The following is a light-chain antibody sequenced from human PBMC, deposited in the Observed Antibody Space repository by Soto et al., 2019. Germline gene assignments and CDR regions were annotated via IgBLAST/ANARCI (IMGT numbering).Light chain of an antibody. Sequence: ESVLTQSPGTLSLTPGVGGTRSCRASQSVSSNYLAWYQQKPGQAPRLLIYGASTRATGIPARVSGSGSGTDFTLTISSLQPADFATSYCQQYSTYTPRTFGQGTKVDIK. J-gene: IGKJ1*01. CDR3: QQYSTYTPRT. CDR1: QSVSSNY. V-gene: IGKV3-20*01. CDR2: GAS.